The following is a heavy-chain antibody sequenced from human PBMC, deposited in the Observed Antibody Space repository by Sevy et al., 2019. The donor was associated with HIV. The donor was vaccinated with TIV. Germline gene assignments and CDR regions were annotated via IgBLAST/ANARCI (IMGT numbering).Heavy chain of an antibody. CDR2: VYYIGGT. J-gene: IGHJ3*02. V-gene: IGHV4-59*08. CDR1: GGSINSDH. Sequence: SETLSLTCTVSGGSINSDHWNWIRQPPGKGLEWIGYVYYIGGTNYNPSLKNRVTISVDRAKNQFSLKLTSVTAADTAVYYCARRNDFAIWGQGTMVTVSS. CDR3: ARRNDFAI.